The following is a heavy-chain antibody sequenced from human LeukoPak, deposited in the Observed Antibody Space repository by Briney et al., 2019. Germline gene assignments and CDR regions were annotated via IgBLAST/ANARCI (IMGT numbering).Heavy chain of an antibody. V-gene: IGHV1-2*06. Sequence: ASVKVSCKASGYTFTGYYMHSVRQAPGQGLEWMGRINPNSGGTNYAQKFQGRVTMTRDTSISTAYMELSRLRSDDTAVYYCASSLFWSGYHTRAFDIWGQGTMVTVSS. CDR2: INPNSGGT. J-gene: IGHJ3*02. CDR1: GYTFTGYY. CDR3: ASSLFWSGYHTRAFDI. D-gene: IGHD3-3*01.